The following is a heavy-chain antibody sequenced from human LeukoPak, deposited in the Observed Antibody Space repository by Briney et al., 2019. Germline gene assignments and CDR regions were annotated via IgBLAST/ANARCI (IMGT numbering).Heavy chain of an antibody. CDR2: IYYSGST. D-gene: IGHD3-3*01. Sequence: SETLSLTCTVSGGSISSYYWSWIRQPPGKGLEWIGYIYYSGSTNYNPSLKSRVTISVDTSKNQFSLKLSSVTAADTAVYYCARGFLEWLFYWFDPWGQGTLVTVSS. J-gene: IGHJ5*02. CDR1: GGSISSYY. V-gene: IGHV4-59*01. CDR3: ARGFLEWLFYWFDP.